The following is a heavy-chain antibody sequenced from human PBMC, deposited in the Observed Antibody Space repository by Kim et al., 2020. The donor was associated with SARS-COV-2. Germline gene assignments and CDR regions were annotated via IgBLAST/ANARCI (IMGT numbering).Heavy chain of an antibody. V-gene: IGHV3-15*01. D-gene: IGHD6-19*01. J-gene: IGHJ4*02. CDR3: TTDQIAVAGTENY. CDR2: IKSKTDGGTT. CDR1: GFTFSNAW. Sequence: LSLTCAASGFTFSNAWMSWIRQAPGKGLEWVGRIKSKTDGGTTDYAAPVKGRFTISRDDSKNTLYLQMNSLKTEDTAVYYCTTDQIAVAGTENYWGQGTLVTVSS.